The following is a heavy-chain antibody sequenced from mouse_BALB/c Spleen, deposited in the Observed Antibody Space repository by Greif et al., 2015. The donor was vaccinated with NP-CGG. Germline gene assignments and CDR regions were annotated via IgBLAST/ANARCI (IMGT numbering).Heavy chain of an antibody. V-gene: IGHV1S81*02. J-gene: IGHJ4*01. Sequence: QVQLQQPGAELVKPGASVKLSCKASGYTFTSYWMHWVKQRPGQGLEWIGEINPSDGRTNYNEKFKGKATLTVDKSSSTAYMQLSSLTSEDSAVYYCAIYDGYYYYAMDYWGQGTSVTVSS. CDR2: INPSDGRT. CDR3: AIYDGYYYYAMDY. D-gene: IGHD2-3*01. CDR1: GYTFTSYW.